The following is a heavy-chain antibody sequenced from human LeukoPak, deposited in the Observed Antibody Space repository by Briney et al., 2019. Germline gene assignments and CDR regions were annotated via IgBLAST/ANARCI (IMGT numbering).Heavy chain of an antibody. CDR3: TPDPHYYDSSGYFFPPLS. CDR1: GFTPSNAW. V-gene: IGHV3-15*05. CDR2: IKIKTDGATT. J-gene: IGHJ4*02. D-gene: IGHD3-22*01. Sequence: PRGSLRLSCAASGFTPSNAWMSSVRQAPGKGLEWVGRIKIKTDGATTTYAAPAKGRLTISRAHSKNTLYLQINSLKTEDTAVYYCTPDPHYYDSSGYFFPPLSWGQGTLVTVSS.